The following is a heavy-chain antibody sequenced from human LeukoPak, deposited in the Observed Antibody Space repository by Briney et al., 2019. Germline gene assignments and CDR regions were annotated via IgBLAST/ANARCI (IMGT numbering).Heavy chain of an antibody. CDR1: GGSISSSSYD. V-gene: IGHV4-39*01. CDR2: IYYSGTT. D-gene: IGHD6-6*01. J-gene: IGHJ5*02. Sequence: SETLSLTCTVSGGSISSSSYDWGWIRQPPGKGREWIGSIYYSGTTYYNPSLKSRVTISVDTSKNQFSLKVRSATAADTAVYYCARQTTEYSTSSLWFDPWGQGTLVTVSS. CDR3: ARQTTEYSTSSLWFDP.